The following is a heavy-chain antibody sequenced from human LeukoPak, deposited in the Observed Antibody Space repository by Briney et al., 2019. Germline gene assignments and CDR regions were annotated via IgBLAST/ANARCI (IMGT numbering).Heavy chain of an antibody. Sequence: GGSLRLSCAASGFTFSSYSMNWVRQAPGKGLEWVSAISGSGGSTYYADSVKGRFTISRDDSKNTLYLQMNSLRAEDTAVYYCAKAHDYGDHLFDYWGQGTLVTVSS. D-gene: IGHD4-17*01. CDR2: ISGSGGST. CDR1: GFTFSSYS. V-gene: IGHV3-23*01. J-gene: IGHJ4*02. CDR3: AKAHDYGDHLFDY.